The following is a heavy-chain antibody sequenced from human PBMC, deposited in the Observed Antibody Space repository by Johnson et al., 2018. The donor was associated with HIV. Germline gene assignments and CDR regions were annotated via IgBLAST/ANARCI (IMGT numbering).Heavy chain of an antibody. V-gene: IGHV3-20*04. Sequence: VQLVESGGGLVQPGGSLRLSCAASGFTFDDYGMSWVRQTPGKGLEWVSGINWNGGSTGYADSVKGRFTISRDNAKNSLYLQMNSLRAEDTAVFYCAKIVATSDDVFDIWGQGTMVTVSS. CDR2: INWNGGST. CDR1: GFTFDDYG. CDR3: AKIVATSDDVFDI. D-gene: IGHD5-12*01. J-gene: IGHJ3*02.